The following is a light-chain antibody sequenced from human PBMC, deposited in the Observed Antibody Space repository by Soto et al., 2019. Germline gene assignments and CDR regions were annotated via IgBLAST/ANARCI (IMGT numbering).Light chain of an antibody. CDR3: CSYAGTSTPYV. Sequence: QSALTQPASVSASPGQSITISCTGTSSDVGSYNLVSWYQQHPGKAPKLMISEVSKRPSGVSNRFSGSKSGNTASLTISGLQAEDEADYFCCSYAGTSTPYVFGTGTKVTVL. V-gene: IGLV2-23*02. J-gene: IGLJ1*01. CDR1: SSDVGSYNL. CDR2: EVS.